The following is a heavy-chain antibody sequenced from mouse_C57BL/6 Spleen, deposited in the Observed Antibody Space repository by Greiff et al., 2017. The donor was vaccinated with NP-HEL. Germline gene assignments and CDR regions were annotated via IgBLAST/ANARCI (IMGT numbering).Heavy chain of an antibody. CDR3: ARHEGDYSNSFDY. CDR2: ISGGGGNT. Sequence: DVQLVESGGGLVKPGGSLKLSCAASGFTFSSYTMSWVRQTPAKRLEWVATISGGGGNTYYPDSVKGRFTISRDNAKNTLYLQMSSLRSEDTALYYCARHEGDYSNSFDYWGQGTTLTVSS. D-gene: IGHD2-5*01. CDR1: GFTFSSYT. J-gene: IGHJ2*01. V-gene: IGHV5-9*01.